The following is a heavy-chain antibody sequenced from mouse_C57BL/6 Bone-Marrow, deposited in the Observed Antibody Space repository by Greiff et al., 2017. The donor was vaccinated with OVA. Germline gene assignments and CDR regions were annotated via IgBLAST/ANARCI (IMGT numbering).Heavy chain of an antibody. J-gene: IGHJ1*03. V-gene: IGHV2-2*01. CDR3: ASTDYYGSSYWYFDV. CDR2: IWSGGST. Sequence: QVQLQQSGPGLVQPSQSLSITCTVSGFSLTSYGVHWVRQSPGKGLEWLGVIWSGGSTDYNAAFISSLSISKDNSKSQVFFKMNSLQADDTAIYYCASTDYYGSSYWYFDVWGTGTTVTVSS. D-gene: IGHD1-1*01. CDR1: GFSLTSYG.